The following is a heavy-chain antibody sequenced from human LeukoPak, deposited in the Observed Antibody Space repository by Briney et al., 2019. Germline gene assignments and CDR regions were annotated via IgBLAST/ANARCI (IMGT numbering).Heavy chain of an antibody. V-gene: IGHV4-34*01. CDR1: GGSFSGYY. Sequence: SETLSLTCAVYGGSFSGYYWSWIRQPPGKGLEWIGEINHSGSTNYNPSLKSRVTISVDASKNQFSLKLSSVTAADTAVYYCARDCGSTSCYSPYYYGMDVWGQGTTVTVSS. CDR3: ARDCGSTSCYSPYYYGMDV. D-gene: IGHD2-2*02. CDR2: INHSGST. J-gene: IGHJ6*02.